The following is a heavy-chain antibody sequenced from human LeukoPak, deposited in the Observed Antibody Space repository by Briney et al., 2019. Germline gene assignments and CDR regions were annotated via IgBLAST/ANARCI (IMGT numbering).Heavy chain of an antibody. CDR1: GFTFSSYS. D-gene: IGHD2-15*01. CDR2: ISSSSSYI. V-gene: IGHV3-21*01. CDR3: ASGVADSCSSGKICGY. Sequence: GRSLRLSCAASGFTFSSYSMNWVRQARGKGLEWVSSISSSSSYIYYADSVKGRFTISRDNAKNSLYLQMDSLRAEDTAVYYCASGVADSCSSGKICGYWGQGTLVTVSS. J-gene: IGHJ4*02.